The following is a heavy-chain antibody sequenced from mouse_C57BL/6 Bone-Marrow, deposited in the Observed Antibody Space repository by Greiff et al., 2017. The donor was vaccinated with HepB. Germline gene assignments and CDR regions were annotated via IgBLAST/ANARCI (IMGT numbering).Heavy chain of an antibody. J-gene: IGHJ3*01. CDR3: ARHEDIYYYGSFFAY. D-gene: IGHD1-1*01. V-gene: IGHV1-62-2*01. CDR2: FYPGSGSI. Sequence: QVQLKESGAALVKPGASVKLSCKASGYTFTEYTIHWVKQRSGQGLEWIGWFYPGSGSIKYNEKFKDKATLTADKSSSTVYMELSILTSEDSAVYFCARHEDIYYYGSFFAYWGQGTLVTVSA. CDR1: GYTFTEYT.